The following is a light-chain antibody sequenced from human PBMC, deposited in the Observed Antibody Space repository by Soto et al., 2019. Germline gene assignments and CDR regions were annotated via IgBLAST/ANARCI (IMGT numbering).Light chain of an antibody. V-gene: IGKV4-1*01. Sequence: DIVMTQSPDSLAVSLGERATINCKSSQSVLYRSDNKNYLAWYQQKPGQIPKLLIYWASTRESGVPDRFSGSGSGTDFTLTISILQAEDVAVYYCHQYYSIPLTFGQGTKLEIK. CDR2: WAS. J-gene: IGKJ2*01. CDR3: HQYYSIPLT. CDR1: QSVLYRSDNKNY.